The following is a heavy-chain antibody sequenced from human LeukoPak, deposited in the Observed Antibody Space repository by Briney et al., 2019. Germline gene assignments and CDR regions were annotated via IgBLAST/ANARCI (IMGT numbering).Heavy chain of an antibody. V-gene: IGHV3-7*03. CDR1: GFPFSSYS. D-gene: IGHD6-13*01. Sequence: TGGSLRLSCAASGFPFSSYSMTWVRQAPGEGLEWVANIKPDGTTKFYVDSVKGRFTISRDNALNSLYLQMNSLRAEDTAIYYCARSIPYGTTWYGRSDYWGQGTLVTVSS. CDR2: IKPDGTTK. CDR3: ARSIPYGTTWYGRSDY. J-gene: IGHJ4*02.